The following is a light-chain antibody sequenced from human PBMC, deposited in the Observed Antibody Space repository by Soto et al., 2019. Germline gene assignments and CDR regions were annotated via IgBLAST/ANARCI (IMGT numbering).Light chain of an antibody. CDR2: DAS. CDR3: QQFAISRT. J-gene: IGKJ1*01. CDR1: PNTERW. Sequence: QMSQSPYPLSASAGARVTITCRATPNTERWMAWYQQKPGQAPSLLIFDASSLHSGVPSRFSGSGSGTEFTLTISSLQPDDFATYYCQQFAISRTFGQGTKVDIK. V-gene: IGKV1-5*01.